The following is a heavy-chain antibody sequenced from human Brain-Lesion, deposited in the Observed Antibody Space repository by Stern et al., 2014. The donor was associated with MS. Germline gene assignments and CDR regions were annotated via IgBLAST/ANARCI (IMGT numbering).Heavy chain of an antibody. CDR2: ITPFTGNT. V-gene: IGHV1-45*02. CDR1: GNTFTNRY. Sequence: QMQLVQSGAEVKKTGSSVKVSCQASGNTFTNRYLHWVRQAPGQALEWMGWITPFTGNTNYAQNFQDRVIITMDRSMSTAYMDLSSLRSDDTAIYFCAEGGSYGFVYWGQGTLVTVSS. D-gene: IGHD4-17*01. CDR3: AEGGSYGFVY. J-gene: IGHJ4*02.